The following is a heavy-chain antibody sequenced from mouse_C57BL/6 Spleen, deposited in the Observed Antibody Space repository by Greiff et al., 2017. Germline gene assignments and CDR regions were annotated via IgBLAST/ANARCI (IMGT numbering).Heavy chain of an antibody. D-gene: IGHD1-1*02. CDR1: GFTFSNYW. CDR3: TRWSFAY. Sequence: DVMLVESGGGLVQPGGSMKLSCVASGFTFSNYWMNWVRQSPEKGLEWVAQIRLKSDNYATHYAESVKWRFTISRDDSKSSVYLQMNNLRAEDTGIYYCTRWSFAYWGQGTLVTVSA. J-gene: IGHJ3*01. V-gene: IGHV6-3*01. CDR2: IRLKSDNYAT.